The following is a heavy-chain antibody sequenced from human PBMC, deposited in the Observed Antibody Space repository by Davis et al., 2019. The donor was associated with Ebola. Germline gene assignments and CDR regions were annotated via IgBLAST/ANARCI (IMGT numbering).Heavy chain of an antibody. D-gene: IGHD1-1*01. Sequence: GGSLRLSFAASGFTFSGTAIHWVRQASGKGLEWLGRISTKPNHYATEYTASVKGRFTISRDDSKNTAFLQMNSLKTDDTAIYYCSRQSPGALLGLEVWGQGTTVNVSS. J-gene: IGHJ6*02. CDR1: GFTFSGTA. CDR3: SRQSPGALLGLEV. CDR2: ISTKPNHYAT. V-gene: IGHV3-73*01.